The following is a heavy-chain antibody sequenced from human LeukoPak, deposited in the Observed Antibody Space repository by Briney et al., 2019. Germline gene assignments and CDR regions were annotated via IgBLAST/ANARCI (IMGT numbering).Heavy chain of an antibody. CDR1: GFTFSSYA. J-gene: IGHJ4*02. D-gene: IGHD3-22*01. V-gene: IGHV3-23*01. Sequence: GGSLRLSCAASGFTFSSYAMSWVRQAPGKGLEWVSAISGSGGSTYYADSVKGRFTISRDNSKNTLYLQMNSLRAEDTAVYYCAKAWTDDHYYDSSGYFDYWGQGTLVTVSS. CDR3: AKAWTDDHYYDSSGYFDY. CDR2: ISGSGGST.